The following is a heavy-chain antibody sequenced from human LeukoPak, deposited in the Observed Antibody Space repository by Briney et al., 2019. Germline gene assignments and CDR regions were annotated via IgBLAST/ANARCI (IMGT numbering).Heavy chain of an antibody. CDR2: INHSGST. Sequence: PSETLSLTCAVYGGSFSSYYWSWIRQPLGKGLEWIGEINHSGSTNYNPSLKSRVTISVDTSKNQFSLKLSSVTAADTAIYYCAREPLWGNWFDPWGQGTLVTVSS. CDR3: AREPLWGNWFDP. CDR1: GGSFSSYY. J-gene: IGHJ5*02. V-gene: IGHV4-34*01. D-gene: IGHD1-26*01.